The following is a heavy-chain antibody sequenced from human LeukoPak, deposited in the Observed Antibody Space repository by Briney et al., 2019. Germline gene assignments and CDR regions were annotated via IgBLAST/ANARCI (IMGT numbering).Heavy chain of an antibody. CDR2: IWYDGSNK. D-gene: IGHD3-22*01. CDR3: ARVKTIVVAGAFDI. J-gene: IGHJ3*02. CDR1: GFTFSSYG. Sequence: PGRSLRLSCAASGFTFSSYGMHWVRQAPGKGLEWVAAIWYDGSNKYYADSVKGRFTISRDNSKNTLYLQMNSLRAEDTAVYYCARVKTIVVAGAFDIWGQGTMVTVSS. V-gene: IGHV3-33*01.